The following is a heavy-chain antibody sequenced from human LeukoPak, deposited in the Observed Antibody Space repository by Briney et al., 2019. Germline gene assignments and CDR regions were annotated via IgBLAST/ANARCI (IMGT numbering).Heavy chain of an antibody. CDR2: ISSSSSTI. Sequence: GGSLRLSCAASGFTFSSYSMNWVRQAPGKGLEWVSYISSSSSTIYYAGSVEGRFTISRDNAKNSLFLQMNSLRAEDTAVYYCARSRGSSGSYPFDYWGQGTLVTVSS. D-gene: IGHD1-26*01. CDR3: ARSRGSSGSYPFDY. V-gene: IGHV3-48*01. CDR1: GFTFSSYS. J-gene: IGHJ4*02.